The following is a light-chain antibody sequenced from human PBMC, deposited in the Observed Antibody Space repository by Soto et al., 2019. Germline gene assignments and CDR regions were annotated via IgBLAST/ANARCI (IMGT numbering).Light chain of an antibody. Sequence: QSVLTPPASVSGSPGQSITISCTGTSSEVGGYNYVSWYQQHPGKAPKFMIYDVSNRPSGVSNRFSGSKSGNTASLTISGLQAEDEADYYCSSYTTSNTRQIVFGTGTKVTVL. J-gene: IGLJ1*01. CDR1: SSEVGGYNY. V-gene: IGLV2-14*01. CDR3: SSYTTSNTRQIV. CDR2: DVS.